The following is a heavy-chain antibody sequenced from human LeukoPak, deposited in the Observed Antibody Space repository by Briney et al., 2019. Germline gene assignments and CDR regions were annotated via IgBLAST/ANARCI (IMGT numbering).Heavy chain of an antibody. CDR2: IDPSDSYT. CDR3: ARTITDWFDP. J-gene: IGHJ5*02. Sequence: GESLKISCKGSGYSFTSYWIGWVRQMPGKGLEWMGRIDPSDSYTNYSPSFQGHVTISADKSISTAYLQWSSLKASDTAMYYCARTITDWFDPWGQGTLVTVSS. D-gene: IGHD5-24*01. V-gene: IGHV5-10-1*01. CDR1: GYSFTSYW.